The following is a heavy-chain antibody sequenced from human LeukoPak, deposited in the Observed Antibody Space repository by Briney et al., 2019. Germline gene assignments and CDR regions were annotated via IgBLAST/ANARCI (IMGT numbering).Heavy chain of an antibody. Sequence: GGSLRLSCAASGFTFSSYGMHWVRQAPGKGLEWVALISYDGSNAYYADSVKGRFTISRDNSKNTVLLQMISLRAEDTAVYYCAKGFDYYYDSSQYYYGMDVWGQGTTVTVS. V-gene: IGHV3-30*18. J-gene: IGHJ6*02. CDR2: ISYDGSNA. CDR3: AKGFDYYYDSSQYYYGMDV. D-gene: IGHD3-22*01. CDR1: GFTFSSYG.